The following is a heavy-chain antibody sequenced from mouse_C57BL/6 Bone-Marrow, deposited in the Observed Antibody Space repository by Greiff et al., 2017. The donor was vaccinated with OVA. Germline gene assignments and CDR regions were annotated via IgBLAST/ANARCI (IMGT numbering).Heavy chain of an antibody. CDR2: IYPRSGNT. J-gene: IGHJ3*01. D-gene: IGHD1-1*01. V-gene: IGHV1-81*01. CDR3: ARRYYPPPGFAY. Sequence: QVQLQQSGAELARPGASVKLSCKASGYTFTSYGISWVKQRTGQGLEWIGEIYPRSGNTYYNEKFKGKATLTAAKSSSTAYMELRSLTSEDSAVYFWARRYYPPPGFAYWGQGTLVTVSA. CDR1: GYTFTSYG.